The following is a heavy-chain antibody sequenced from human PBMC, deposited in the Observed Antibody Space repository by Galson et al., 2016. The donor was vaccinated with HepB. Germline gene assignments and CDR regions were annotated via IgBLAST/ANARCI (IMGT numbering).Heavy chain of an antibody. CDR1: GFTFGDYY. Sequence: SLRLSCAASGFTFGDYYMTWIRQAPGEGLQGVAYISGSADSIYYGDSVKGRFTVSRDNAKNSLYLQMNSLRVEDTAVYFCARAGWITFGFLTYFYGMDVWGQGTTVTVSS. CDR3: ARAGWITFGFLTYFYGMDV. D-gene: IGHD3-3*01. J-gene: IGHJ6*02. V-gene: IGHV3-11*01. CDR2: ISGSADSI.